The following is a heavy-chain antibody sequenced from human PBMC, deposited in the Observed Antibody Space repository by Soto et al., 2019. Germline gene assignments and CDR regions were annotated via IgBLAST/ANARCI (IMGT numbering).Heavy chain of an antibody. D-gene: IGHD6-19*01. CDR2: IKSKTDGGTT. V-gene: IGHV3-15*01. CDR3: TTDLPVYSSGWYREFQH. Sequence: GGSLRLSCAASGFTFSNAWMSWVRQAPGKGLEWVGRIKSKTDGGTTDYAAPVKGRFTITRDDSKNTLYLQMNSLKTEDTAVYYCTTDLPVYSSGWYREFQHWGQGTLVTVSS. CDR1: GFTFSNAW. J-gene: IGHJ1*01.